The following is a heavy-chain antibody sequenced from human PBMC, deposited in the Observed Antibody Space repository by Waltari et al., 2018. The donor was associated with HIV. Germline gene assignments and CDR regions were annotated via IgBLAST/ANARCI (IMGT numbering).Heavy chain of an antibody. V-gene: IGHV3-30-3*01. CDR1: GFPLSSYA. D-gene: IGHD5-12*01. CDR2: ISYDGSNK. Sequence: QVQMVESGGGVVQPGRSLRLSCAASGFPLSSYAMHWVRQAPGKGLEWVAVISYDGSNKYYADSVKGRFTISRDNSKNTLYLQMNSLRAEDTAVYYCARGGGYSSSYYFDYWGQGTLVTVSS. CDR3: ARGGGYSSSYYFDY. J-gene: IGHJ4*02.